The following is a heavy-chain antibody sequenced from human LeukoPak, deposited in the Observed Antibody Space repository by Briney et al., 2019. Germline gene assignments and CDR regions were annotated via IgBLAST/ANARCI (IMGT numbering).Heavy chain of an antibody. D-gene: IGHD5-12*01. J-gene: IGHJ6*02. CDR1: GYTFTSYG. CDR3: ARDKVGIVATIYYCGMDV. CDR2: ISAYNGNT. V-gene: IGHV1-18*01. Sequence: ASVKVSCKASGYTFTSYGISWVRQAPGQGLEWMGWISAYNGNTNYAQKFQDRVTMTTDTSTSTAYMELRSLRSDDTAVYYCARDKVGIVATIYYCGMDVWGQGTTVTVSS.